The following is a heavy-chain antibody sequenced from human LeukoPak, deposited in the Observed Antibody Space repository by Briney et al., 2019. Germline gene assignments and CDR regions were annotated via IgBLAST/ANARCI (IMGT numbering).Heavy chain of an antibody. D-gene: IGHD3-10*02. CDR3: ARGCPGY. Sequence: SETLSLTCAVQGGSFSGYDWTWLRQPPGKGLEWIGEIKNSGSTNYNTSLKRRVTISVETYKKKFSPKLRSVTGADTAVYYCARGCPGYWGQGTLVTASS. V-gene: IGHV4-34*01. CDR1: GGSFSGYD. J-gene: IGHJ4*02. CDR2: IKNSGST.